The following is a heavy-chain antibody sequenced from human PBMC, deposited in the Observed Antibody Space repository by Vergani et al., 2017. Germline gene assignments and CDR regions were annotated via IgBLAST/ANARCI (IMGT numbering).Heavy chain of an antibody. V-gene: IGHV3-23*01. CDR2: ISGSGVSA. J-gene: IGHJ4*02. Sequence: EVQLLESGGGLVQPGGSLRLTCAASEFTFSNYAMNWVRQAPGKGLEWVSGISGSGVSAYYTDSVKGRFTISRDNSKNMLFLQMNNLRTEDTAIYYCAKQYFVSEYYLFDYWGQGTLVTVSS. D-gene: IGHD3-9*01. CDR3: AKQYFVSEYYLFDY. CDR1: EFTFSNYA.